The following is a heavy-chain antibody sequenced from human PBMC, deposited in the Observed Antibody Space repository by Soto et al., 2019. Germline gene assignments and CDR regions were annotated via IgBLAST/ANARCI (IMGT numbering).Heavy chain of an antibody. CDR2: ISYDGSNK. CDR3: ATTISAPPYCSSTSCYLTGMDV. J-gene: IGHJ6*02. CDR1: GFTFSSYA. D-gene: IGHD2-2*01. Sequence: GGSLRLSCAASGFTFSSYAMHWVRQAPGKGLEWVAVISYDGSNKYYADSVKGRFTISRDNSKNTLYLQMNSLRAEDTAVYYCATTISAPPYCSSTSCYLTGMDVWGQGTTVTVSS. V-gene: IGHV3-30-3*01.